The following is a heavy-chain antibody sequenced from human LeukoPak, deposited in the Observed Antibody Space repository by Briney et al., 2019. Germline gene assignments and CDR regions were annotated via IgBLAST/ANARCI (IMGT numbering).Heavy chain of an antibody. D-gene: IGHD6-19*01. Sequence: GGTLRLSCAVSGFTVSSNYMGGVREAPGKGLEWVSVIYTIGSTSYADSVKGRFTISRDNSKSTLYLQMNSLRAEDTAVYYCARVVYPSGGYYFDYWGQGTLVTVSS. CDR1: GFTVSSNY. CDR3: ARVVYPSGGYYFDY. V-gene: IGHV3-66*01. CDR2: IYTIGST. J-gene: IGHJ4*02.